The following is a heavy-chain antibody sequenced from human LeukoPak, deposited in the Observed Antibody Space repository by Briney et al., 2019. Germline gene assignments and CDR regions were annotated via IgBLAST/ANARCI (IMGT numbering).Heavy chain of an antibody. CDR1: GYAFTGHY. Sequence: ASVKVSCKASGYAFTGHYLHWVRQAPGQGLEWMGWIDPYSGRTRYAQRFQGRVTMTTNTSITTAYMEPSLRSDDTAVYYCARDREMTIFGVIFFCDYWGQGTLVTVSS. V-gene: IGHV1-2*02. J-gene: IGHJ4*02. D-gene: IGHD3-3*01. CDR3: ARDREMTIFGVIFFCDY. CDR2: IDPYSGRT.